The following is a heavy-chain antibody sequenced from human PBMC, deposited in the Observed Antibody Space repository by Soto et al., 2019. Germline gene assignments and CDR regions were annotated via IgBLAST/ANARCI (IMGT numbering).Heavy chain of an antibody. CDR3: ASYRTLGC. J-gene: IGHJ4*02. CDR1: GFTLSSFW. Sequence: EVQLVQSGGCLVQPGGSLRLSCTASGFTLSSFWMSWVRQAPGKGLEWVASIKEDGSEKIYVDSVKGRFSISRDNANNSLSLQMTSQRAEDAAVYYCASYRTLGCWGQGTPVTVSS. V-gene: IGHV3-7*03. CDR2: IKEDGSEK. D-gene: IGHD1-26*01.